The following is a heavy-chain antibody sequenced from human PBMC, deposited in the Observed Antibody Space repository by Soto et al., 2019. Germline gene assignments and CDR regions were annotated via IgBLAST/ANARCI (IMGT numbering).Heavy chain of an antibody. CDR2: INAGNGDT. Sequence: ASVKVSFKASGNTFRNYAIQWVRQAPGQRLEWMGWINAGNGDTKFSQKFQGRVIVTRDTPASTAYMILSSLKSEDTAVYYCARNELGPYYFASWGQGTLVTVSS. CDR3: ARNELGPYYFAS. V-gene: IGHV1-3*01. D-gene: IGHD3-16*01. CDR1: GNTFRNYA. J-gene: IGHJ4*02.